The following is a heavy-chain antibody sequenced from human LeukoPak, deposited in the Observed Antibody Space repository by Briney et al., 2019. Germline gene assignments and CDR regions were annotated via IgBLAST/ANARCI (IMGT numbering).Heavy chain of an antibody. CDR2: IIPIFGTA. CDR3: AVGITIFGVVTQFDY. V-gene: IGHV1-69*05. J-gene: IGHJ4*02. D-gene: IGHD3-3*01. Sequence: ASVKVSCKASGGTFSSYAISWVRQAPGQGLEWMGGIIPIFGTANYAQKFQGRVTITTAESTSTAYMELSSLRSEDTAVYYCAVGITIFGVVTQFDYWGQGTLVTVSS. CDR1: GGTFSSYA.